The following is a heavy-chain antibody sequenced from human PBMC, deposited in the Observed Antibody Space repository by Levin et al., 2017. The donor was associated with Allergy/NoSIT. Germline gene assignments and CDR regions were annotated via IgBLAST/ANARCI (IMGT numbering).Heavy chain of an antibody. Sequence: SETLSLTCTVSGGSISSYYWSWIRQPPGKGLEWIGYIYYSGSTNYNPSLKSRVTISVDTSKNQFSLKLSSVTAADTAVYYCARGGGYSYGLGFDYWGQGTLVTVSS. J-gene: IGHJ4*02. V-gene: IGHV4-59*01. CDR3: ARGGGYSYGLGFDY. D-gene: IGHD5-18*01. CDR1: GGSISSYY. CDR2: IYYSGST.